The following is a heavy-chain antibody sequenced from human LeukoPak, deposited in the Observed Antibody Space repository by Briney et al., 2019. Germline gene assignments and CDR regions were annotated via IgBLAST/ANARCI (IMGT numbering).Heavy chain of an antibody. CDR3: ARDAIFEDDAFDI. V-gene: IGHV1-18*04. Sequence: ASVKVSCKASGFTFTGYYMHWVRQAPGQGLEWMGWISAYNGDTNYAQKLQGRVTMTTDTSTSTAYMELRSLRSDDTAVYYCARDAIFEDDAFDIWGQGTMVTVSS. J-gene: IGHJ3*02. CDR1: GFTFTGYY. CDR2: ISAYNGDT. D-gene: IGHD3-3*01.